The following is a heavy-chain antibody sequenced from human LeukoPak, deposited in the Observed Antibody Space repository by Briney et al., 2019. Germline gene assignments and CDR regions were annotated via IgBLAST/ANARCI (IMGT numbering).Heavy chain of an antibody. D-gene: IGHD6-19*01. CDR2: IWYDGSNN. CDR3: ASEAEAGTPLYYFDY. CDR1: GFTFSSYG. V-gene: IGHV3-33*01. Sequence: SLRLSCAASGFTFSSYGMHWVRQAPGKGLEWVAVIWYDGSNNYYADSVKGRFTISRDNSKNTLYLQMNSLRAEDTAVYYCASEAEAGTPLYYFDYLGQGTLVTPSS. J-gene: IGHJ4*02.